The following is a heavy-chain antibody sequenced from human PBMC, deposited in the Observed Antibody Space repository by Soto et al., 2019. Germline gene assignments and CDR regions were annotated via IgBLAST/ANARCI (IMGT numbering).Heavy chain of an antibody. J-gene: IGHJ4*02. CDR3: AREKVGTTFFDN. V-gene: IGHV4-38-2*02. Sequence: SDTLSVTCTVSGFAISRGFYWSWVRQPPGKGLEWIGSIYPSVSSYHNPSLATRLRLSIDTSKNQFTLNLTSVTAADTALYFCAREKVGTTFFDNWGQGIRVTVSS. CDR1: GFAISRGFY. CDR2: IYPSVSS. D-gene: IGHD1-1*01.